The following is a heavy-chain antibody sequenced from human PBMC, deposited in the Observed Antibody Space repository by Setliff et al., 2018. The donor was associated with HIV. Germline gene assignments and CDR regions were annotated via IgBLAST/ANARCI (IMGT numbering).Heavy chain of an antibody. J-gene: IGHJ5*02. Sequence: SVKVSCKTSGGTFSSYVISWVRQAPGQGPEWMGGIIPMYGVTNYAQKFQGRVTITTDESTSTAYMELSSLRSEDTAVYYCALPYCGGGNCWSSASLPPAGWFDPWGQGTLVTVSS. D-gene: IGHD2-15*01. CDR3: ALPYCGGGNCWSSASLPPAGWFDP. V-gene: IGHV1-69*05. CDR2: IIPMYGVT. CDR1: GGTFSSYV.